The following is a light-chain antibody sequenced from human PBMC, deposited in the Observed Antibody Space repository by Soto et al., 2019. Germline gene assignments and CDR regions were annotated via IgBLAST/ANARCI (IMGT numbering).Light chain of an antibody. Sequence: ENVLTQSPGTLSLSPGERATLSCRASQSVTNNYLAWYQQKPGQAPRLLIYDASGRPAGIPDRFSGSGSGTDFTLTIPRLEPEDFAVYYCPQYGSSPYTFGQGTKLEIK. J-gene: IGKJ2*01. CDR1: QSVTNNY. V-gene: IGKV3-20*01. CDR2: DAS. CDR3: PQYGSSPYT.